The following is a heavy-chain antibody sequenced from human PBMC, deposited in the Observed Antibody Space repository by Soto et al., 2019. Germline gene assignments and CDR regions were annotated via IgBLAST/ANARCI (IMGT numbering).Heavy chain of an antibody. CDR1: GGTLSSYT. J-gene: IGHJ6*02. CDR2: IIPILGIA. CDR3: ARDLCSGGSCYTGRGYYYYGMDV. Sequence: GASVKVSCKASGGTLSSYTISWVRQAPGQGLEWMGRIIPILGIANYAQKFQGRVTITADKSTSTAYMELSSLRSEDTAVYYCARDLCSGGSCYTGRGYYYYGMDVWGQGTTVTVSS. V-gene: IGHV1-69*04. D-gene: IGHD2-15*01.